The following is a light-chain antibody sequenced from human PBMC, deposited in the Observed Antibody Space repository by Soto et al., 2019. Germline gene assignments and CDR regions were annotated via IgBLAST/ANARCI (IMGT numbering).Light chain of an antibody. CDR1: QTVRNN. Sequence: EFVLTQSPGTLSLSPGARAPLSCRASQTVRNNYLAWSQQKPGQAPRLLIHGATTRATGIPARFSGSGSGTEFTLTISSLQSEDFAVYYCQQYNNWPRTFGQGTKVDIK. J-gene: IGKJ1*01. CDR3: QQYNNWPRT. V-gene: IGKV3-15*01. CDR2: GAT.